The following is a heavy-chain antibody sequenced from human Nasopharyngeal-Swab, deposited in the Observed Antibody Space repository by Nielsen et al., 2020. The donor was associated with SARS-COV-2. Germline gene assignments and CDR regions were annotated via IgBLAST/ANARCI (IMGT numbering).Heavy chain of an antibody. Sequence: SETLSLTCTVSGGSISSYYWSWIRQPPGKGLEWIGYIYYSGSTNYNPSLKSRVTIPVDTSKNQFSLKLSSVTAADTAVYYCARESSRYYYYYGMDVWGQGTTVTVSS. CDR2: IYYSGST. V-gene: IGHV4-59*13. J-gene: IGHJ6*02. CDR3: ARESSRYYYYYGMDV. D-gene: IGHD6-6*01. CDR1: GGSISSYY.